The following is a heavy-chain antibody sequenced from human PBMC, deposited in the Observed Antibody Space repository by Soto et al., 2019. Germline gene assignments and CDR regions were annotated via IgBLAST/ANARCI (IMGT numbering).Heavy chain of an antibody. J-gene: IGHJ4*02. CDR1: GGSISETYW. Sequence: QVQLQESGPGLVEPSETLSLTCAVSGGSISETYWWSWVRQPPGKGLEWIGEISHRGTPPYTPSLWSRVTMSTDTSRNQISLTLMSVTAADSASYYCARHIAVAGTRGFDYWGQGTLVTVSS. CDR3: ARHIAVAGTRGFDY. D-gene: IGHD6-19*01. V-gene: IGHV4-4*02. CDR2: ISHRGTP.